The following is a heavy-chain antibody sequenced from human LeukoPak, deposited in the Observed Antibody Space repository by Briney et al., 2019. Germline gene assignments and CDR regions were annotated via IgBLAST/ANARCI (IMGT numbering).Heavy chain of an antibody. CDR3: ARDGSDNWGLFDN. CDR2: HYHTGRI. V-gene: IGHV4-39*07. J-gene: IGHJ4*02. Sequence: SETLSLTCSVSGGSISGTSYCWGWIRQPPGKGPEWIASHYHTGRIYHNPSLNSRVTISVDTSKNQFSLKLSSVTDADTAVYYCARDGSDNWGLFDNWGRGTLVTVSS. D-gene: IGHD1-1*01. CDR1: GGSISGTSYC.